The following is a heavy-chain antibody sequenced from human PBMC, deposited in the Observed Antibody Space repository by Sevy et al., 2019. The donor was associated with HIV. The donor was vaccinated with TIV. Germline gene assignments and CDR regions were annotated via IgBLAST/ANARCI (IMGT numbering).Heavy chain of an antibody. V-gene: IGHV4-34*01. Sequence: SETLSLTCAVYGGSFSGYYWSWIRQPPGKGLEWIGEINHSGSTNYNPSLKSRVTISVDTSKNQFSRKLSSVTAADTAVYYCARVRIGYCSSTSCYGLRYYYYGMDVWGQGTTVTVSS. CDR1: GGSFSGYY. CDR2: INHSGST. D-gene: IGHD2-2*03. J-gene: IGHJ6*02. CDR3: ARVRIGYCSSTSCYGLRYYYYGMDV.